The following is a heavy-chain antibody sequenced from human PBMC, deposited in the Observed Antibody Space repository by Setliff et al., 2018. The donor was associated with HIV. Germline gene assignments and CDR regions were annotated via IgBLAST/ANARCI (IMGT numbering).Heavy chain of an antibody. J-gene: IGHJ4*02. Sequence: ETLSLTCKVSGGSISSYYWSWIRQPPGKGLEWIGYIYYSGSSNYNPSLKSRVTISGDTSKRQFSLKMSSVTAADTAVYYCARGEPVDILTGYFDYWGQGTLVTVSS. CDR2: IYYSGSS. D-gene: IGHD3-9*01. V-gene: IGHV4-59*08. CDR1: GGSISSYY. CDR3: ARGEPVDILTGYFDY.